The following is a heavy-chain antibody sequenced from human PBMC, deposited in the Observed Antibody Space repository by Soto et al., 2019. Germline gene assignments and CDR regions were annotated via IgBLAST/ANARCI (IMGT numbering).Heavy chain of an antibody. V-gene: IGHV3-74*03. CDR1: GFTFSYYW. Sequence: EVQLVESGGGLVQPGVSLRLSCAASGFTFSYYWMHWVRQAPGKGLVWVSRIHSDGSSTTYADSVKDRFTNSRDNARNKLYLQMNSLRAEDTAVYYCARGDRGAFDLWGQGTVLTVSS. J-gene: IGHJ3*01. CDR3: ARGDRGAFDL. D-gene: IGHD1-26*01. CDR2: IHSDGSST.